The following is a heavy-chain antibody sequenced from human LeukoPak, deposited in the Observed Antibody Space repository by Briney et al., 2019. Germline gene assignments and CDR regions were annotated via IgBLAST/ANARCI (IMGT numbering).Heavy chain of an antibody. D-gene: IGHD6-19*01. Sequence: GRSLRLSCAASGFTFSSYAMHWVRQTPGKGLEWVAVISYDGSNKYYADSVKGRFTIPRDDSKNTLYLQMNSLRAEDTAVYYCARNGAVAWYYFDYWGQGTLVTVSS. CDR1: GFTFSSYA. CDR2: ISYDGSNK. V-gene: IGHV3-30*04. CDR3: ARNGAVAWYYFDY. J-gene: IGHJ4*02.